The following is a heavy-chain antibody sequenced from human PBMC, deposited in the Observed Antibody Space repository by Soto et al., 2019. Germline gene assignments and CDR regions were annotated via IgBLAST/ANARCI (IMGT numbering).Heavy chain of an antibody. D-gene: IGHD2-2*02. V-gene: IGHV5-51*01. CDR1: GYSFTSYW. CDR2: IYLGDSDT. J-gene: IGHJ4*02. Sequence: GESLKISCKGSGYSFTSYWIGWVRQMPGKGLEWMGIIYLGDSDTRYSPSFQGQVTISADKSISTAYLQWSSLKASDTAMYYCARQTYCSSTSCYTVDSWGQGTLVTVLL. CDR3: ARQTYCSSTSCYTVDS.